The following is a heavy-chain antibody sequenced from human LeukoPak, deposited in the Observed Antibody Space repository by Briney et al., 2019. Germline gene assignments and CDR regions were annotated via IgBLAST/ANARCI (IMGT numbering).Heavy chain of an antibody. Sequence: ASVKVSCKASGDTFNSYGISWVRQAPGQGLEWMGWISAYNGNTNYVQKLQGRVTMTTDTSTSTAYMELRSLRSDDTAVYYCARDRIQLWNFGDAFDIWGQGTMVTVSS. CDR1: GDTFNSYG. CDR3: ARDRIQLWNFGDAFDI. V-gene: IGHV1-18*01. J-gene: IGHJ3*02. CDR2: ISAYNGNT. D-gene: IGHD5-18*01.